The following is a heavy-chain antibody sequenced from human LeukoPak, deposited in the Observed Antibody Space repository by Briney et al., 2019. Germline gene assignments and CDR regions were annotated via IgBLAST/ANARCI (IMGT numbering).Heavy chain of an antibody. CDR2: ISNGGKTT. D-gene: IGHD1-14*01. CDR3: ARDTGDYYGMDV. Sequence: PGGSLRLSCAASGFTFSNYAMSWVRRAPGKGLEWVSTISNGGKTTYYADSVKGRFTISRDNAKNSLYLQMNSLRAEDTAVYYCARDTGDYYGMDVWGQGTTVTVSS. J-gene: IGHJ6*02. V-gene: IGHV3-23*01. CDR1: GFTFSNYA.